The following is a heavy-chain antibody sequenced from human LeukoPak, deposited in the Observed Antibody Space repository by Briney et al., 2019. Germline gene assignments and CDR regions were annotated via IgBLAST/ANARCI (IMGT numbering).Heavy chain of an antibody. V-gene: IGHV4-34*01. J-gene: IGHJ3*02. CDR1: GGSFSGYH. CDR3: ARDLYYDFGNDAFDI. D-gene: IGHD3-3*01. Sequence: SETLSLTCAVYGGSFSGYHWSWIRQPPGKGLEWIGYIYYSGSTYYNPSLKSRVTISVDTSKNQFSLKLSSVTAADTAVYYCARDLYYDFGNDAFDIWGQGTMVTVSS. CDR2: IYYSGST.